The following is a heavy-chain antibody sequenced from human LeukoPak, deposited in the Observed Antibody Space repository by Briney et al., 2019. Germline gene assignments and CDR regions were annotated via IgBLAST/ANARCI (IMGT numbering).Heavy chain of an antibody. V-gene: IGHV3-15*07. CDR1: GFTFTNAW. J-gene: IGHJ4*02. CDR2: IKSNTNGGTS. Sequence: GGSLRLSCVASGFTFTNAWMTWVRQSPGMGLEWVGRIKSNTNGGTSDYAAPVEGRFTISRDDSKNTLYLQMDSLKPEDTAMYYCTTHSVTVTGTHFWGQGALATVSS. CDR3: TTHSVTVTGTHF. D-gene: IGHD6-19*01.